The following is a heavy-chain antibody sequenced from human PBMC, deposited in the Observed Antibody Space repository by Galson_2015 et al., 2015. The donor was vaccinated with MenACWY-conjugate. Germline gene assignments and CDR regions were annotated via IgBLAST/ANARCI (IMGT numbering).Heavy chain of an antibody. J-gene: IGHJ4*02. Sequence: SLRLSCAASGFTFSAYAMTWVRQAPGKGLEWVSSIRGSGDNSYYADSVKGRFTISRDNSRSTLYLQMNSLRVDDTAVYFCAKKNDAREYIDSGGPRSLLTVSS. CDR2: IRGSGDNS. V-gene: IGHV3-23*01. CDR3: AKKNDAREYIDS. D-gene: IGHD2/OR15-2a*01. CDR1: GFTFSAYA.